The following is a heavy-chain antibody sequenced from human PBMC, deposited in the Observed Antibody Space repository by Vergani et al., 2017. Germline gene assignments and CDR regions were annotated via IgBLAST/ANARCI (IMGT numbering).Heavy chain of an antibody. V-gene: IGHV3-30*03. CDR2: ISYDGNKK. J-gene: IGHJ6*03. CDR1: GFPFSDYG. D-gene: IGHD1-1*01. Sequence: QVQLVESGGGEVQPGRSLRLSCSAAGFPFSDYGVHWFRQALGKGLEWVSVISYDGNKKNYADSVKGRFTISRDNSKNTLYLEMNALRAEDTAVYYCARDFLTRVTTLDYYYMGVWGKGTTVTVSS. CDR3: ARDFLTRVTTLDYYYMGV.